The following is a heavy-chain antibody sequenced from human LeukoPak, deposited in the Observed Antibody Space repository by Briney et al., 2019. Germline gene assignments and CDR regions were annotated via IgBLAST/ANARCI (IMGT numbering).Heavy chain of an antibody. CDR2: IYSSGNT. CDR3: ARNSGDF. J-gene: IGHJ4*02. V-gene: IGHV4-4*07. Sequence: PSETLSLTCSVSGGSISDFYWSWIRQPAGKGLEWIGRIYSSGNTYYNPSLKSRVTMSLDASKNQFSLKLSSVTAADTAVYYCARNSGDFWGQGTLVTVSS. D-gene: IGHD4-23*01. CDR1: GGSISDFY.